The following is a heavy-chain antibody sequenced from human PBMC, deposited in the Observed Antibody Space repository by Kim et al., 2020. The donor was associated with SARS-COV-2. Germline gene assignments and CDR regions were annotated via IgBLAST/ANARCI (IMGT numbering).Heavy chain of an antibody. J-gene: IGHJ6*02. CDR3: ARCGIVATRHYGMDV. CDR2: IYYSGST. CDR1: GGSISNYF. V-gene: IGHV4-59*13. D-gene: IGHD5-12*01. Sequence: SETLSLTCTVSGGSISNYFWSWIRQPPGKGLEWIGYIYYSGSTYYNPSLKSRVTISLDTSKNQFSLNVTSVTAADTAVYYCARCGIVATRHYGMDVWGRGTTVTVSS.